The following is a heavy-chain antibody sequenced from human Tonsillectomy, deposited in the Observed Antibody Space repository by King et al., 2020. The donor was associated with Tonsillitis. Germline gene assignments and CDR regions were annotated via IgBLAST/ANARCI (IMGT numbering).Heavy chain of an antibody. J-gene: IGHJ4*02. D-gene: IGHD3-10*01. CDR3: TTHLAGTLCY. CDR1: GFTFSNAW. CDR2: IKSKANGETT. V-gene: IGHV3-15*01. Sequence: VQLVESGGGLVKPGGSLRLSCTASGFTFSNAWMTWVRQAPGKGLEWVGRIKSKANGETTDYASPVKGRFTISRDDSKNTLYLQMNSLKTEDTAVYYCTTHLAGTLCYWGQGTLVTVSS.